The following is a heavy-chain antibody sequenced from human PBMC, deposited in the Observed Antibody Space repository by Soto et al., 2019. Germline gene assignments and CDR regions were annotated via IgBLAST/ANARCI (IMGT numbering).Heavy chain of an antibody. D-gene: IGHD2-2*01. J-gene: IGHJ6*02. CDR2: ISSSSSTI. Sequence: HPGGSRRLSCAASGFTFSSYSMNWVRQAPGKGLEWVSYISSSSSTIYYADSVKGRFTISRDNAKNSLYLQMNSLRDEDTAVYYCATPLYCSSTSCYVGGGYYGMDVWGQGTTVTVSS. CDR3: ATPLYCSSTSCYVGGGYYGMDV. V-gene: IGHV3-48*02. CDR1: GFTFSSYS.